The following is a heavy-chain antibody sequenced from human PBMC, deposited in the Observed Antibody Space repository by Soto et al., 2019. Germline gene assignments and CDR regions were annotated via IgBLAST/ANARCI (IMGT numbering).Heavy chain of an antibody. J-gene: IGHJ1*01. CDR3: ARRRAVSGTGAY. CDR1: GFTFSSYS. Sequence: EVQLVESGGGLVQPGGSLRLSCAASGFTFSSYSMNWVRQAPGKGLEWVSYISSSSSVIYYADSVKGRFTVSRDNAKNSLFLQMNSLRAYDTAVYYCARRRAVSGTGAYWGQGTLVTVSS. V-gene: IGHV3-48*01. D-gene: IGHD6-19*01. CDR2: ISSSSSVI.